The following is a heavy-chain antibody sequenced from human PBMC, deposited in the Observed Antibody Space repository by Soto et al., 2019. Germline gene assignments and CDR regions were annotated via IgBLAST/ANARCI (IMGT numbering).Heavy chain of an antibody. CDR1: GGSISSGGYY. J-gene: IGHJ6*02. D-gene: IGHD3-3*01. CDR2: IYYSGST. CDR3: AREKYDFWSGYYYYYGMDV. Sequence: TLSLTCTVSGGSISSGGYYWSWIRQHPGKGLEWIGYIYYSGSTYYNPSLKSRVTISVDTSKNQFSLKLSSVTAADTAVYYCAREKYDFWSGYYYYYGMDVWGQGTTVTVSS. V-gene: IGHV4-31*03.